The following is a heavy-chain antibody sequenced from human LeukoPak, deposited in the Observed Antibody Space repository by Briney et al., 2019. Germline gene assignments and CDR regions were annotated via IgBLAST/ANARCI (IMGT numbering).Heavy chain of an antibody. CDR2: IIGRGGST. CDR1: GFTFSSYA. V-gene: IGHV3-23*01. Sequence: GGSLRLSCAASGFTFSSYAMSWVRQAPGKGLEWVSAIIGRGGSTYYEASVKGRFTISRDNSKNTLYLQMTSLRAEDTAVYYCAKDSEMATIGFDYWGQGTLVTVSS. J-gene: IGHJ4*02. CDR3: AKDSEMATIGFDY. D-gene: IGHD5-24*01.